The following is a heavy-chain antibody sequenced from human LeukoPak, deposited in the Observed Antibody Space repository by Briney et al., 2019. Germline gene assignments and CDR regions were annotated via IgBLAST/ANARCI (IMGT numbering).Heavy chain of an antibody. CDR3: ARVGLDSNWFDP. CDR1: GGSISSYY. J-gene: IGHJ5*02. D-gene: IGHD2-2*03. CDR2: IYYSGST. Sequence: SETLSLTCTVSGGSISSYYWSWIRQPPGKGLEWIGYIYYSGSTNYNPSLKSRVTISVDTSKNQFSLKLSSVTAADTAVYYCARVGLDSNWFDPWGQGTLVTVSS. V-gene: IGHV4-59*01.